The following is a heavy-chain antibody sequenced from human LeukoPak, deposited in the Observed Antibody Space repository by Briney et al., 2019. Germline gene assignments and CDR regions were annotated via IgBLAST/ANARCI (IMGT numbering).Heavy chain of an antibody. D-gene: IGHD2-2*01. Sequence: GASVKVSCKASGYTFTSYGISWVRQAPGQGLEWMGWISAYNGNTNYAQKLQGRVTMTTDTSTSTAYMELRSLRSDDTAVYYRARDLKEYEGLAGYAFDIWGQGTMVTVSS. CDR2: ISAYNGNT. V-gene: IGHV1-18*01. J-gene: IGHJ3*02. CDR3: ARDLKEYEGLAGYAFDI. CDR1: GYTFTSYG.